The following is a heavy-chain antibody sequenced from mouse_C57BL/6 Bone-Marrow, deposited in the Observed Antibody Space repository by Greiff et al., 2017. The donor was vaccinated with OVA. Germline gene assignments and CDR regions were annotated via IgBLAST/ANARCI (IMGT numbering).Heavy chain of an antibody. CDR1: GFTFSDYG. CDR2: ISGGSSTI. J-gene: IGHJ4*01. Sequence: EVKLVESGGGLVKPGGSLKLSCAASGFTFSDYGMHWVRQAPEKGLEWVAYISGGSSTIYYADTVKGRFTIHRDNAKNTLFLQMTSLRSEDTAMYYCARPYGSSPYYAMDYWGQGTSVTVSS. CDR3: ARPYGSSPYYAMDY. D-gene: IGHD1-1*01. V-gene: IGHV5-17*01.